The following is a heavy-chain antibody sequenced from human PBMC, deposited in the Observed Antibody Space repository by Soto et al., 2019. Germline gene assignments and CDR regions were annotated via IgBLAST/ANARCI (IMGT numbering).Heavy chain of an antibody. D-gene: IGHD3-3*01. V-gene: IGHV4-39*01. CDR3: ARTGRIAIFGVVTEFDP. Sequence: SETMSLTCTVSDDSSGCSNFYWGWIRQPPGKGLEWIGSIFYSGNTYYNPSLKSRVIMSVDTSKNQLSLRLNSVTAADTAVYCCARTGRIAIFGVVTEFDPWGPGTLVTVSS. CDR2: IFYSGNT. CDR1: DDSSGCSNFY. J-gene: IGHJ5*02.